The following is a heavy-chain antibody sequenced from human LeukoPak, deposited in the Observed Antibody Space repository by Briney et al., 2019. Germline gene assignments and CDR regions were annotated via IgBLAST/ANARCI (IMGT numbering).Heavy chain of an antibody. CDR3: ARDSPKNYYYYGMDV. V-gene: IGHV3-11*01. J-gene: IGHJ6*02. CDR1: GFTLSEYY. Sequence: GGSLRLFCAASGFTLSEYYMSWIRQAPGKGLEWVSYISPGSTTIYYADSVKGRFTISRDNAKNSLYLQMNNLRAENTAIYYCARDSPKNYYYYGMDVWGQGTTVTVSS. CDR2: ISPGSTTI.